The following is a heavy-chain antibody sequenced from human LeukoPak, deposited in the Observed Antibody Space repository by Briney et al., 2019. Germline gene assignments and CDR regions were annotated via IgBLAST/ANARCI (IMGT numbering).Heavy chain of an antibody. J-gene: IGHJ4*02. CDR1: GGSFSGYY. CDR2: INSDGRSA. Sequence: PSEALSLTCAVYGGSFSGYYWSWVRQAPGKGLVWVSRINSDGRSANYADSVKGRFTISRDNAKNTLYLQMNSLRAEDTAVYYCARASAAGIMLDSWGQGTPVTVSS. CDR3: ARASAAGIMLDS. V-gene: IGHV3-74*01. D-gene: IGHD6-13*01.